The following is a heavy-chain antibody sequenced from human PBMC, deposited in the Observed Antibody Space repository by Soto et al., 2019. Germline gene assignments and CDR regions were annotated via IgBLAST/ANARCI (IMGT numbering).Heavy chain of an antibody. V-gene: IGHV3-23*01. J-gene: IGHJ4*02. CDR1: GFTLRNYA. Sequence: GGSLRLSCEACGFTLRNYAMTWLRQAPGKGLEWVSLISANDVGTYYAESVKTRFTISTDQSRNTVYLQMDSLRADDTAIYYCAKAKNDYNWDNRPPFDYWGQGTLVTVSS. CDR3: AKAKNDYNWDNRPPFDY. CDR2: ISANDVGT. D-gene: IGHD1-20*01.